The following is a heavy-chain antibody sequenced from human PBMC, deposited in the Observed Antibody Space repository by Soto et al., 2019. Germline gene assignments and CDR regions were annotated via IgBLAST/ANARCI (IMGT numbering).Heavy chain of an antibody. CDR1: GGTFSSYT. CDR3: ARYRPYDYSKLYNWFDP. J-gene: IGHJ5*02. D-gene: IGHD4-4*01. V-gene: IGHV1-69*02. Sequence: SVKVSCKASGGTFSSYTISWVRQAPGQGREWMGRIIPILGIANYAQKFQGRVTITADKSTSTAYMELSSLRSEDTAVYYCARYRPYDYSKLYNWFDPWGQGNLVTVSS. CDR2: IIPILGIA.